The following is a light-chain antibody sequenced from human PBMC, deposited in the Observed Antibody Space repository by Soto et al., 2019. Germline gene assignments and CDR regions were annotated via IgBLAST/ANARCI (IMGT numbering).Light chain of an antibody. CDR2: DAS. J-gene: IGKJ1*01. CDR3: QQRSNWPVT. V-gene: IGKV3-11*01. Sequence: EIVLTQSPGTLYLSPGERATLSCRASQSVSSYLAWYQQKPGQAPRLLIYDASTRATGISARFSGSGSGTDSTLTISSLEPEDFAIYYCQQRSNWPVTFGQGTKVEVK. CDR1: QSVSSY.